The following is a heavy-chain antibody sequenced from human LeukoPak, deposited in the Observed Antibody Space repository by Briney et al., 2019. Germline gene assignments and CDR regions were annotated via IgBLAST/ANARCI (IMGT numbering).Heavy chain of an antibody. V-gene: IGHV4-34*01. Sequence: SETLSLTCAVYGGSFSGYYWSWIRQPPGKGLEWIGEINQSGSTNYNPSLKSRVTISVDTSKNQFSLKLSSVTAADTAVYYCARGDFWSGYYSDYWGQGTLVTVSS. J-gene: IGHJ4*02. D-gene: IGHD3-3*01. CDR3: ARGDFWSGYYSDY. CDR2: INQSGST. CDR1: GGSFSGYY.